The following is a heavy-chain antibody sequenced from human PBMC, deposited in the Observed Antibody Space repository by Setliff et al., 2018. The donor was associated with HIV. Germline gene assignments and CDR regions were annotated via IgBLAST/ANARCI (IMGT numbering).Heavy chain of an antibody. D-gene: IGHD3-16*01. CDR1: GFTFSSFW. Sequence: GGSLRLSCAASGFTFSSFWMSWVRQAPGKGLEWVANINQVESEKYYADSVKGRFTISRDNAKNSLYLQMNSLGVEDTAIYFCVRGKRYAYTSGGLDVWGQGTTVTVSS. J-gene: IGHJ6*02. V-gene: IGHV3-7*01. CDR2: INQVESEK. CDR3: VRGKRYAYTSGGLDV.